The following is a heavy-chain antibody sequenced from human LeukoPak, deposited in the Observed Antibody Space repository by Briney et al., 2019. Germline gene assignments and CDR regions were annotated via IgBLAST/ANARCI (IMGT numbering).Heavy chain of an antibody. V-gene: IGHV3-23*01. Sequence: GGSLRLSCAASGFTFSSYAMSWVRQAPGKGLEWVSGISGSGGSTYYADSVKGRFTISRDNSKNTLYLQMNSLRAEDTAVYYCAKDLTYYYDSSGYTFDYWGQGTLVTVSS. CDR2: ISGSGGST. CDR1: GFTFSSYA. D-gene: IGHD3-22*01. J-gene: IGHJ4*02. CDR3: AKDLTYYYDSSGYTFDY.